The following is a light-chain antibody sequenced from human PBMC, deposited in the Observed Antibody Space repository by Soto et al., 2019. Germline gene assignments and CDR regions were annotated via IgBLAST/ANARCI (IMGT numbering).Light chain of an antibody. Sequence: DIQMTQSPSSVSASAGDRVTITCRASQGISSWLAWYQQKPGKAPQVLIYAAYSLQSGVPSSFGGSGSGTDFTLTIRSLQPEDLATYYWQQANSLPFTFGPGTKVDIK. CDR1: QGISSW. CDR3: QQANSLPFT. V-gene: IGKV1-12*01. CDR2: AAY. J-gene: IGKJ3*01.